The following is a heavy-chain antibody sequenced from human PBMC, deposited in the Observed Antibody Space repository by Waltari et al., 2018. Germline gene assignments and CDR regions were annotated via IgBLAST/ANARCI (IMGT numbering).Heavy chain of an antibody. CDR2: INAGNGNT. CDR1: GYTFTSYA. J-gene: IGHJ5*02. Sequence: QVQLVQSGAEVKKPGASVKVSCKASGYTFTSYAMHWVRQAPGQRLEWMGWINAGNGNTKYSQKFQGRVTITRDTSASTAYMELSSLRSEDTAVCYCARVQGAGTTFDPWGQGTLVTVSS. CDR3: ARVQGAGTTFDP. V-gene: IGHV1-3*01. D-gene: IGHD1-7*01.